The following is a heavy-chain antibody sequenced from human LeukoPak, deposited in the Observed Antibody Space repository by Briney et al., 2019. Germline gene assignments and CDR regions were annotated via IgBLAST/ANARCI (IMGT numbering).Heavy chain of an antibody. CDR3: ARDTYNYGSSAYYFDY. CDR2: IYYSGST. Sequence: SETLSLTCTVSGGSISSSRYYWGWIRQPPGKGLEWIGSIYYSGSTYYNPSLKSRVTMSVDTSKNQFSLKPSSVTAADTAVYYCARDTYNYGSSAYYFDYWGQGTLVTVSS. D-gene: IGHD3-10*01. CDR1: GGSISSSRYY. V-gene: IGHV4-39*07. J-gene: IGHJ4*02.